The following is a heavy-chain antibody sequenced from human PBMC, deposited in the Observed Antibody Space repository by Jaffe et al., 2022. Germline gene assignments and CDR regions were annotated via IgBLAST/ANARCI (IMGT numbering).Heavy chain of an antibody. CDR1: GFTFSSYG. Sequence: QVQLVESGGGVVQPGGSLRLSCAASGFTFSSYGMHWVRQAPGKGLEWVAFIRYDGSNKYYADSVKGRFTISRDNSKNTLYLQMNSLRAEDTAVYYCAKYKRPLLGSYNYFDYWGQGTLVTVSS. D-gene: IGHD3-10*01. V-gene: IGHV3-30*02. CDR2: IRYDGSNK. J-gene: IGHJ4*02. CDR3: AKYKRPLLGSYNYFDY.